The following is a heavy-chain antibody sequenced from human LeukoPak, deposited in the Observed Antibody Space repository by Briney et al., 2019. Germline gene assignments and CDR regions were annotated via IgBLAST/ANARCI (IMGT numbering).Heavy chain of an antibody. CDR2: INHSGST. D-gene: IGHD6-19*01. J-gene: IGHJ5*02. Sequence: PSETLSLTCAVYGGSFSGYYWSWIRQPPGKGLEWIGEINHSGSTNYNPSLKSRVTISVDTSKNQFSLKLSSVTAADTAVYYCARQGYKSPYSSGWYFSGWFDPWGQGTPVTVSS. V-gene: IGHV4-34*01. CDR3: ARQGYKSPYSSGWYFSGWFDP. CDR1: GGSFSGYY.